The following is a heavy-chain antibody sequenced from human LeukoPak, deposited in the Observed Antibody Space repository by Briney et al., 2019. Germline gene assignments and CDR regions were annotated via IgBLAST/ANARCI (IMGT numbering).Heavy chain of an antibody. J-gene: IGHJ4*02. D-gene: IGHD6-6*01. CDR1: GYTFTSYY. CDR3: AAYSSSSLYFDY. V-gene: IGHV1-46*01. Sequence: GASVKVSCKATGYTFTSYYMHWVRQAPGQGLEWMGIINPSGGSTSYAQKFQGRVTMTRDTSTSTVYMELSSLRSEDTAVYYCAAYSSSSLYFDYWGQGTLVTASS. CDR2: INPSGGST.